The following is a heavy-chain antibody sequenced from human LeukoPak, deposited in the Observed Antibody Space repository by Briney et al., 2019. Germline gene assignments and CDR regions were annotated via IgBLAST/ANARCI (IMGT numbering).Heavy chain of an antibody. D-gene: IGHD3-3*01. CDR1: GFTFSSYW. J-gene: IGHJ4*02. V-gene: IGHV3-30-3*01. CDR3: ARCGVAHGNSYYFDY. Sequence: GGSLRLSCAASGFTFSSYWMHWVHQAPGKGLEWVAVISYDGSNKYYADSVKGRFTISRDNSKNTLYLQMNSLRAEDTAVYYCARCGVAHGNSYYFDYWGQGTLVTVSS. CDR2: ISYDGSNK.